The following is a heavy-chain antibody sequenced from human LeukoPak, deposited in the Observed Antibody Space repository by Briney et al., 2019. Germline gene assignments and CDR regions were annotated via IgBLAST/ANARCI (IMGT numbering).Heavy chain of an antibody. Sequence: SVKVSCKASGGTFSSYAISWVRQAPGQGLEWMGGIIPIFGTANYAQKFQGRVTITADESTSTAYMELSSLRSEDTAVYYCARNLRDGYNFGRDGYYYYYGMDVWGQGTTVTVSS. CDR1: GGTFSSYA. CDR3: ARNLRDGYNFGRDGYYYYYGMDV. J-gene: IGHJ6*02. CDR2: IIPIFGTA. D-gene: IGHD5-24*01. V-gene: IGHV1-69*13.